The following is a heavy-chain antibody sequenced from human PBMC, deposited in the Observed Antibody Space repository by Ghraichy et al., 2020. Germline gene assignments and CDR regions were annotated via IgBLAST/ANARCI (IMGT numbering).Heavy chain of an antibody. D-gene: IGHD2/OR15-2a*01. V-gene: IGHV3-48*02. J-gene: IGHJ3*02. Sequence: GESLNISCAASGFTFINYKMNWIRQAPGKGPEWLSHIHGDGSVIFFADSVKGRFTVSRDNAKTSLYLQMNSLRDEDTAVYYCARDFSWASDIWGQGTVVTVSS. CDR1: GFTFINYK. CDR2: IHGDGSVI. CDR3: ARDFSWASDI.